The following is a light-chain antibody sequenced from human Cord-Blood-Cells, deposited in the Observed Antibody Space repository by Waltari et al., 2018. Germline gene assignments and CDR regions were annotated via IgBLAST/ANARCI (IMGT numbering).Light chain of an antibody. Sequence: SYELTQPPSVSVSPGQTARITCPGDALPKQYAYWYQQKPGQAPVLGLYKDSGRPAGIPERFSGSSSGTTVTLTISGVQAEDEADYYCQSADSSGTYRVFGGGTKLTVL. CDR3: QSADSSGTYRV. CDR1: ALPKQY. J-gene: IGLJ3*02. CDR2: KDS. V-gene: IGLV3-25*03.